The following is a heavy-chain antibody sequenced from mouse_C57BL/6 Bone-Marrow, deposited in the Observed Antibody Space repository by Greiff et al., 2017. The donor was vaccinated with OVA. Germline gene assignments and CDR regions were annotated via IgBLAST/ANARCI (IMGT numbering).Heavy chain of an antibody. J-gene: IGHJ3*01. CDR1: GYTFTDYY. CDR2: IYPGSGNT. D-gene: IGHD2-4*01. V-gene: IGHV1-76*01. CDR3: AREEGYDYDSAWFAH. Sequence: VQLVESGAELVRPGASVKLSCKASGYTFTDYYINWVKQRPGQGLEWIARIYPGSGNTYYNEKFKGKATLTAEKSSSTAYMQLSSLTSEDSAVYFCAREEGYDYDSAWFAHWGQGTLVTVSA.